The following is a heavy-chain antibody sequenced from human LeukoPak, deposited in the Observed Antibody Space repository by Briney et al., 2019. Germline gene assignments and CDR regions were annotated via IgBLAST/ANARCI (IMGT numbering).Heavy chain of an antibody. Sequence: GGSLRLSCAASGFTVSSNYMSWVHQAPGKGLEWVSVIYSGGSTYYADSVKGRFTISRDNSKNTLYLQMNSLRAEDTAVYYCARGIITGTTLDYWGQGTLVTVSS. D-gene: IGHD1-7*01. J-gene: IGHJ4*02. V-gene: IGHV3-66*02. CDR2: IYSGGST. CDR3: ARGIITGTTLDY. CDR1: GFTVSSNY.